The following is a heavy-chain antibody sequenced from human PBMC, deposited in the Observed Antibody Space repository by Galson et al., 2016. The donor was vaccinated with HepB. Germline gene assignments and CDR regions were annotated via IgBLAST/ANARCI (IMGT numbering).Heavy chain of an antibody. V-gene: IGHV1-18*04. CDR2: IGSYNGNT. CDR1: GYSFTTYG. CDR3: ARAGAEVTSHFDL. J-gene: IGHJ4*02. Sequence: SVKVSCKASGYSFTTYGISWVRQAPGQGLEWMGWIGSYNGNTDYGQKFQGRVTMTTDTSTSTAYMELRSLTSDDTAVYYCARAGAEVTSHFDLGGQGTLVTVSA. D-gene: IGHD2-21*02.